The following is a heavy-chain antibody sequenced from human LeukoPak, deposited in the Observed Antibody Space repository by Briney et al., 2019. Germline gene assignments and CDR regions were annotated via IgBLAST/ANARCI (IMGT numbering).Heavy chain of an antibody. D-gene: IGHD6-6*01. CDR2: ISYDGSNK. CDR3: ARDRAARFDY. Sequence: PGGSLRLSCAASGFTFSSCAMHWVRQAPGKGLEWVAVISYDGSNKYYADSVKDRFTISRDNSKNTLYLQMNSLRAEDTAVYYCARDRAARFDYWGQGTLVTVSS. J-gene: IGHJ4*02. CDR1: GFTFSSCA. V-gene: IGHV3-30-3*01.